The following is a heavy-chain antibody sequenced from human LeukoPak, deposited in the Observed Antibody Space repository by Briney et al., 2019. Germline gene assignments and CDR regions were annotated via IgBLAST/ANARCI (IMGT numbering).Heavy chain of an antibody. Sequence: SQTLSLTCAISGDSVSSNSAAWNWLRQSPSRGLEWLGRTYYRSKWYYDYAPSVKSRTSINPDTSKNQFSLKLNSVTAADTAVYYCARHYGPWGQGTLVTVSS. V-gene: IGHV6-1*01. J-gene: IGHJ5*02. CDR3: ARHYGP. D-gene: IGHD3-16*01. CDR2: TYYRSKWYY. CDR1: GDSVSSNSAA.